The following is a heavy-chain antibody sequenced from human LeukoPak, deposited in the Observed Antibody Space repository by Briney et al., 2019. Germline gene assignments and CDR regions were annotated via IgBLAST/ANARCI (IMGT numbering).Heavy chain of an antibody. CDR1: RFTFSSYA. V-gene: IGHV3-23*01. J-gene: IGHJ4*02. CDR2: LSASGNSA. Sequence: GGSLRLSCAASRFTFSSYAMSWVRQAPGKGLAWVSGLSASGNSAYYADSVKGRFTISRDNSKNTLYLQMNSLRAEDTAVYYCARDPYWGQGTLVTVSS. CDR3: ARDPY.